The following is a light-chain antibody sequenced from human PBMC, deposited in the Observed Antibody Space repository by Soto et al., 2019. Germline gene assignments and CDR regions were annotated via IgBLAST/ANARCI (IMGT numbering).Light chain of an antibody. J-gene: IGKJ4*01. CDR3: QQYNTYPLT. Sequence: DIQMTQSPSTLSASVGVRVTITCRASQSISTWLAWYQQKPGKAPKLLIYKASNLEGGVPSRFSGSGSGTEFNITISSLQPDDFATYYCQQYNTYPLTFGGGTTVEIK. V-gene: IGKV1-5*03. CDR1: QSISTW. CDR2: KAS.